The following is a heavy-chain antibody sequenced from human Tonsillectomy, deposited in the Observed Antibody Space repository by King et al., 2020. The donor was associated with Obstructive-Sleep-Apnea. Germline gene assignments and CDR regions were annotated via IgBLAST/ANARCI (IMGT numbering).Heavy chain of an antibody. V-gene: IGHV7-4-1*04. CDR2: NNTNTGNP. CDR3: ARRTGYDDFDY. J-gene: IGHJ4*02. CDR1: EYTFTNYA. Sequence: QLVQSWSELKRPGASVKGSCRASEYTFTNYAMNCVRQAPGQGLEWMGCNNTNTGNPTYSQGLTGRFVFSLVTSVCLAFLHISSLKAEDTAVYYCARRTGYDDFDYWGQGTLVTVSS. D-gene: IGHD5-12*01.